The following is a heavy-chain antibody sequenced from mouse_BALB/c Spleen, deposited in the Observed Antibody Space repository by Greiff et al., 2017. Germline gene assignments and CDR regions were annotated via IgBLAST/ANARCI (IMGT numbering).Heavy chain of an antibody. V-gene: IGHV2-9*02. CDR3: ARGGGNSWFAY. D-gene: IGHD2-1*01. CDR1: GFSLTSYG. J-gene: IGHJ3*01. CDR2: IWAGGST. Sequence: VQLQQSGPGLVAPSQSLSITCTVSGFSLTSYGVHWVRQPPGKGLEWLGVIWAGGSTNYNSAHMSRLSISKDNSKSQVFLKMNSLQTDDTAMYYCARGGGNSWFAYWGQGTLVTVSA.